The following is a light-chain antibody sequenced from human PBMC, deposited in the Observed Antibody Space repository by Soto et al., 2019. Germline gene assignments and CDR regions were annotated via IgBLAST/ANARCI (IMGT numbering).Light chain of an antibody. Sequence: EIVMTQSPATLSVSPGERATLSCRASQSVSSNLAWYQQKPGQAPSLLIYAASSLQSGVPSRFSGSGSGTDFTLTISSLQPEDFATYYCQQSYSTPLTFGGGTKVDIK. CDR2: AAS. CDR3: QQSYSTPLT. J-gene: IGKJ4*01. CDR1: QSVSSN. V-gene: IGKV3-15*01.